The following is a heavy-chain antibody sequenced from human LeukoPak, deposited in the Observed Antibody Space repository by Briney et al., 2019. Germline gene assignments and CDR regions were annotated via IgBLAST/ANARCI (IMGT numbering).Heavy chain of an antibody. D-gene: IGHD2-15*01. J-gene: IGHJ3*02. V-gene: IGHV3-23*01. CDR1: GFTVSSNY. CDR2: ISGSGGST. CDR3: AKDKGLGYCSGGSCFDAFDI. Sequence: GGSLRLSCAASGFTVSSNYMSWVRQAPGKGLEWVSAISGSGGSTYYADSVKGRFTISRDNSKNTLYPQMNSLRAEDTAVYYCAKDKGLGYCSGGSCFDAFDIWGQGTMVTVSS.